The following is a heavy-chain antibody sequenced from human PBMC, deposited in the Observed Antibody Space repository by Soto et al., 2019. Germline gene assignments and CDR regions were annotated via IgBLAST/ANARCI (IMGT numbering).Heavy chain of an antibody. CDR2: IYYSGST. D-gene: IGHD3-16*01. CDR3: ARVLLRFYDTGAFDI. V-gene: IGHV4-59*01. Sequence: SETLSLTCTVSGGSISSYYWSWIQQPPEKGLEWIGYIYYSGSTNYNPSLKSRVTISLDTSKNQFSLKLSSVTAADTAVYYCARVLLRFYDTGAFDIWGRGTMVTVSS. CDR1: GGSISSYY. J-gene: IGHJ3*02.